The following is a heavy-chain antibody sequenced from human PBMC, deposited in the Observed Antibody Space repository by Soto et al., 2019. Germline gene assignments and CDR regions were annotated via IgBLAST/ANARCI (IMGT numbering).Heavy chain of an antibody. V-gene: IGHV3-21*01. D-gene: IGHD1-7*01. Sequence: EVQLVESGGGLVKPGGSLRLSCAASGFTFSSYSMNWVRQAPGKGLEWVSSISSSSSYIYYADSVNGRFTISRDNAKNSRYLQMNRLRAEDTAVYYCARGLSYNWNYWRYYYYYMDVWGKVTTVTVSS. CDR2: ISSSSSYI. CDR3: ARGLSYNWNYWRYYYYYMDV. J-gene: IGHJ6*03. CDR1: GFTFSSYS.